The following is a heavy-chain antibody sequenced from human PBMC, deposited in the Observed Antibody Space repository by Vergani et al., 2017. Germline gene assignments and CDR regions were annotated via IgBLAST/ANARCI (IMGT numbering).Heavy chain of an antibody. CDR3: GRGSDNYN. D-gene: IGHD5-24*01. J-gene: IGHJ4*02. CDR1: GFTFSSHA. CDR2: IKNTGDSN. Sequence: VQLVESEGAVVQPGGSLRLSCVASGFTFSSHARSWVRQGHGQGLEWVSSIKNTGDSNHYADSVKGRFTISRDNSKNTLYLQMNSLRVEDTAVYYCGRGSDNYNWCQGTLVTVSS. V-gene: IGHV3-23*04.